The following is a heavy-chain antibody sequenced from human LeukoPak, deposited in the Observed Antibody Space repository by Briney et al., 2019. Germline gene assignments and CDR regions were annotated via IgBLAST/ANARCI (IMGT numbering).Heavy chain of an antibody. V-gene: IGHV3-53*01. CDR2: ISGSGGST. CDR3: ARDLGGYGDYGTNFDY. CDR1: GFTVSSNY. J-gene: IGHJ4*02. D-gene: IGHD4-17*01. Sequence: GGSLRLSCAASGFTVSSNYMSWVRQAPGKGLEWVSAISGSGGSTYYADSVKGRFTISRHNAKRSLYLQMNSLRAEDTAVYYCARDLGGYGDYGTNFDYWGQGTLVTVSS.